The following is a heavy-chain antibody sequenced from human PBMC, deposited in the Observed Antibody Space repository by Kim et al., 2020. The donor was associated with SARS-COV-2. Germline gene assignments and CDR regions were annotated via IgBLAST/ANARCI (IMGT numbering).Heavy chain of an antibody. Sequence: GGSLRLSCAASGFTFSSYSMNWVRQAPGKGLEWVSYISSSSSTIYYADSVKGRFTISRDNAKNSLYLQMNSLRAEDTAVYYCARDGGYGCSSTSCYDYWGQGTLVTVSS. J-gene: IGHJ4*02. CDR1: GFTFSSYS. CDR3: ARDGGYGCSSTSCYDY. D-gene: IGHD2-2*01. CDR2: ISSSSSTI. V-gene: IGHV3-48*04.